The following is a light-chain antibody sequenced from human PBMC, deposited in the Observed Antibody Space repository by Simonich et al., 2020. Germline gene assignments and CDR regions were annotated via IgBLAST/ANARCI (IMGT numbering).Light chain of an antibody. Sequence: QSALTQPASVSGAPGQSITISCTGTSSYVDGYNYVAWYQQHPSKPPKLMIYDVSNPPSGVSNRFSGTKSGNTASLTISGLQAEDAADYYGSSYTSSSALVFGGGTKLTVL. CDR3: SSYTSSSALV. V-gene: IGLV2-14*01. CDR2: DVS. J-gene: IGLJ3*02. CDR1: SSYVDGYNY.